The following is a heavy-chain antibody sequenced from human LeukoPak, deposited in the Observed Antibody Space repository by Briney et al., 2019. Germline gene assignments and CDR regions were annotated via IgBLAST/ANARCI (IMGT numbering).Heavy chain of an antibody. CDR3: ARLPTGSSLHY. CDR1: GLIFSIYW. J-gene: IGHJ4*02. V-gene: IGHV3-74*01. Sequence: QPGGSLRLSCAASGLIFSIYWMHWVRQAAGEGLVWVSSMNSDGSSTRYADSVEGRFTISRDNAKHTLYLQMNSLRAEDTAVYYCARLPTGSSLHYWGQGTLVTVSS. D-gene: IGHD6-6*01. CDR2: MNSDGSST.